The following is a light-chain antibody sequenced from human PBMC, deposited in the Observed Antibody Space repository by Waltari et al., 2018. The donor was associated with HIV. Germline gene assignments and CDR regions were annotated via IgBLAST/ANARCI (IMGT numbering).Light chain of an antibody. CDR2: DGD. CDR1: RRDLGGCNF. J-gene: IGLJ3*02. CDR3: SSYASSFTLL. Sequence: QSALTQPASVSGSPGQSITISCTGPRRDLGGCNFFPWYQQPPDKAPKLIIFDGDIRPSGISSRFSGSKSGNTASLTISGLQAEDEADYYCSSYASSFTLLFGGGTKLTVL. V-gene: IGLV2-14*03.